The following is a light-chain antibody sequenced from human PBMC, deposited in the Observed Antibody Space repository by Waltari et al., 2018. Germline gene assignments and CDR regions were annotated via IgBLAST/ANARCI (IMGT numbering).Light chain of an antibody. CDR2: DAS. V-gene: IGKV1-5*01. J-gene: IGKJ1*01. CDR3: QQYDRYSAWT. CDR1: QSISSW. Sequence: DIQMTQSPSTLSASVGDRVTIPCRASQSISSWLAWYQQKPGKAPKLLIYDASSLESGVPSRFSGSGSGTEFTLTISSLQPDDFATYYCQQYDRYSAWTFGQGTKVEIK.